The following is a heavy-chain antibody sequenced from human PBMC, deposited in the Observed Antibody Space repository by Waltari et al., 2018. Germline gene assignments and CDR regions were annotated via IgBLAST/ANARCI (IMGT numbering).Heavy chain of an antibody. D-gene: IGHD6-6*01. Sequence: QVQLQQWGAGLLKPSETLSLTRAVYGGSFSGYYWSWIRQPPGKGLEWIGEIKHSGSTNYNPSLKSRVTISVDTSKNQFSLKLSSVTAADTAVYYCVSKAPSSSSWLSNWYFDLWGRGTLVTVSS. CDR3: VSKAPSSSSWLSNWYFDL. CDR2: IKHSGST. V-gene: IGHV4-34*01. CDR1: GGSFSGYY. J-gene: IGHJ2*01.